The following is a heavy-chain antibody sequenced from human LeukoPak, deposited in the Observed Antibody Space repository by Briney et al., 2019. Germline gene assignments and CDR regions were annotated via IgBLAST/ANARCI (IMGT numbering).Heavy chain of an antibody. Sequence: PGGSLRLSCAASGFTFSSYWMHWVRHAPGKGLVWVPDINSDGSSTSYADSVKGRFTISRDNAKNALYLQMSSLRAEDTAVYYCARKVDYSSSSHAFDIWGQGTMVTVSS. CDR1: GFTFSSYW. CDR2: INSDGSST. V-gene: IGHV3-74*01. CDR3: ARKVDYSSSSHAFDI. J-gene: IGHJ3*02. D-gene: IGHD6-6*01.